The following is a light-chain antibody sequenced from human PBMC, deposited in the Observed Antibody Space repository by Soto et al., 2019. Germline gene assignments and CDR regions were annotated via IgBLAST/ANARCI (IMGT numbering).Light chain of an antibody. CDR2: GAS. Sequence: EVVLTQSPGTLSLFPGERATLSCRASQSVSSSYLAWYQQKPGQAPRLLIFGASSRATGIPDRFSGCGSGTDFILTISRLEPEDFAVYYCQQYGNSRWTFGQGTKVEIK. CDR3: QQYGNSRWT. CDR1: QSVSSSY. V-gene: IGKV3-20*01. J-gene: IGKJ1*01.